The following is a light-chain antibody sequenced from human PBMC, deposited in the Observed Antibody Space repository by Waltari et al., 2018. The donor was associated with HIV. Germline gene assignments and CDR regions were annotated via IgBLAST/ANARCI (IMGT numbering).Light chain of an antibody. V-gene: IGLV1-40*01. CDR2: GDT. J-gene: IGLJ3*02. Sequence: QSVLTQPPSVSGAPGQRVTLSCTGNRSHIGAGFDANWYQQVPETAPKLLSYGDTNRPSGVPDRFSGSKSGTSASLAITGLQAEDEADYYCQSYDSGLSVVFGGGTKLTVL. CDR3: QSYDSGLSVV. CDR1: RSHIGAGFD.